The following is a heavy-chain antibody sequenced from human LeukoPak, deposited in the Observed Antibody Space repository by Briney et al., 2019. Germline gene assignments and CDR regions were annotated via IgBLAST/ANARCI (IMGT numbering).Heavy chain of an antibody. CDR1: GFTFSSYA. J-gene: IGHJ4*02. D-gene: IGHD3-9*01. V-gene: IGHV3-23*01. Sequence: GGSLRLSCTASGFTFSSYAMSWVRQAPGKGLEWISAISGSGGSTYYADSVKGRFTISRDNSKNTPYLQMNSLRAEDTAVYYCASRLRYFDWLVPYHFNYGGKGTLVTVSS. CDR2: ISGSGGST. CDR3: ASRLRYFDWLVPYHFNY.